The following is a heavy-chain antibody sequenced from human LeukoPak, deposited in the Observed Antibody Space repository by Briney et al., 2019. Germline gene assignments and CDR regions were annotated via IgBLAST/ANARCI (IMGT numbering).Heavy chain of an antibody. D-gene: IGHD2-15*01. CDR1: GGSFSNYY. V-gene: IGHV4-34*01. J-gene: IGHJ5*02. CDR3: ARRQVGLRRDLWFDP. Sequence: PSETLSLTCAVYGGSFSNYYWRWIRQSPGKGLEWIGEINQSGRTNFNPSLKSRVTMSVDTSKNEFSLKLRSVTAADTAVYYCARRQVGLRRDLWFDPWGQGTLVTVSS. CDR2: INQSGRT.